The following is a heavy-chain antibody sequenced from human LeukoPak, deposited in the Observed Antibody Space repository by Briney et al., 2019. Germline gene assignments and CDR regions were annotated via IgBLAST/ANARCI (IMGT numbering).Heavy chain of an antibody. CDR3: AKEDSSGYPYYFDY. Sequence: GGSLRLSCAASGFTFSSYGMHWVRQAPGKGLEWVAVIWYDGSNKYYADSVKGRFTISRDNSKNTLYLQMNSLRAEDTAVYYCAKEDSSGYPYYFDYWGQGTLVTVSS. V-gene: IGHV3-33*06. CDR1: GFTFSSYG. J-gene: IGHJ4*02. D-gene: IGHD3-22*01. CDR2: IWYDGSNK.